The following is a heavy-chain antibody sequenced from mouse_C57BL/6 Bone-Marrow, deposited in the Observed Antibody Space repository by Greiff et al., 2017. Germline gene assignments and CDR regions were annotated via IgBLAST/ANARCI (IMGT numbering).Heavy chain of an antibody. CDR3: ARHRTVVAPYFDY. D-gene: IGHD1-1*01. V-gene: IGHV5-6*01. J-gene: IGHJ2*01. Sequence: EVQRVESGGDLVKPGGSLKLSCAASGFTFSSYGMSWVRQTPDKRLEWVATISSGGSYTYYPDSVKGRFTISRDNAKNTLYLQMSSLKSEDTAMYYCARHRTVVAPYFDYWGQGTTLTVSS. CDR1: GFTFSSYG. CDR2: ISSGGSYT.